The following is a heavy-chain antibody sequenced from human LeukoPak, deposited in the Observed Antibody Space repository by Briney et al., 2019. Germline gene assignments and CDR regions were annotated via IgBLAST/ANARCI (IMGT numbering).Heavy chain of an antibody. J-gene: IGHJ3*02. CDR2: IYHSGST. D-gene: IGHD2-2*01. Sequence: SETLSLTCTVSGGSISSGGYYWSWIRQPPGKGLEWIGYIYHSGSTYYNPSLKSRVTISVDRSKNQFSLKLSSVTAADTAVYYCAREGYCSSTSCSHDAFDIWGQGTMVTVSS. CDR3: AREGYCSSTSCSHDAFDI. CDR1: GGSISSGGYY. V-gene: IGHV4-30-2*01.